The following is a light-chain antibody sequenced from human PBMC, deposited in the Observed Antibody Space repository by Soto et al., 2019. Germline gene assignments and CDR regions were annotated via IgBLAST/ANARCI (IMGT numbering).Light chain of an antibody. J-gene: IGKJ1*01. Sequence: VMTQSPATLSVSPGDTATLSCRSSQSVSSNLAWYQQKPGQAPRLLIYGASTRATGIPARFSGSGSGTEFTLTISSLQSEDFAVYYCQQYNNWPRAFGQGTKVDIK. CDR1: QSVSSN. CDR3: QQYNNWPRA. CDR2: GAS. V-gene: IGKV3-15*01.